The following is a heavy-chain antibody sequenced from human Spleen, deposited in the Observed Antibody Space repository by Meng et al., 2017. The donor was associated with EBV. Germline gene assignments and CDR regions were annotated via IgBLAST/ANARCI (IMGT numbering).Heavy chain of an antibody. Sequence: PVHATPSEGLPPTVLVSRGYTRQCVCHWGEIRQPPGKGLEWIGSIYYSGTTHSTPHLKSRVTISVETSKNQFSLNLTSVAATDKAVYYCARKSEGQWLAHFDYWGQGTLVTVSS. V-gene: IGHV4-39*07. CDR1: RGYTRQCVCH. CDR2: IYYSGTT. CDR3: ARKSEGQWLAHFDY. D-gene: IGHD6-19*01. J-gene: IGHJ4*02.